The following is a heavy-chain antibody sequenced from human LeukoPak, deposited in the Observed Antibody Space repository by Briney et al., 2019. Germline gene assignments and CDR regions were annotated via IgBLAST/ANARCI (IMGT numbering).Heavy chain of an antibody. J-gene: IGHJ5*02. CDR3: ARGIVVINWFDL. CDR1: GGSINSGAGGHY. D-gene: IGHD3-22*01. CDR2: IYPSGYS. V-gene: IGHV4-61*02. Sequence: SQTLSLTCSVSGGSINSGAGGHYWTWIRQPAGKGLERIGRIYPSGYSNYNPSLKSRVVMSVDASKNQFSLQLNSVTAADTAVYYCARGIVVINWFDLWGQGALVTVAS.